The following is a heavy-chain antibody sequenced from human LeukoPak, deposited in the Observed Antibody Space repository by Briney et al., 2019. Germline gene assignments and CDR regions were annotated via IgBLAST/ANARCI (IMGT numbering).Heavy chain of an antibody. CDR3: ARVRGGNNYHFDY. CDR2: INPNSGGT. CDR1: GYTFTDYY. V-gene: IGHV1-2*02. D-gene: IGHD1-26*01. J-gene: IGHJ4*02. Sequence: GASVKVSCKASGYTFTDYYMHWVRQAPGEGREWMGWINPNSGGTNYAQEFQGRVTMTRDTSTRTAYMELSSLRSDDTAVYYCARVRGGNNYHFDYWGQGTLVTVSS.